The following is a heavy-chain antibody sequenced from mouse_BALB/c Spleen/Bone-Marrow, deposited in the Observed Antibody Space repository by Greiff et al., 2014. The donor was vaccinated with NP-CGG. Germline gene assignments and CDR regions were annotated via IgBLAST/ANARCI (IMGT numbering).Heavy chain of an antibody. CDR3: TRHGGYYPYYYAMDY. CDR1: GFASSSYD. J-gene: IGHJ4*01. Sequence: EVKLVESGGGLVKPGGSLKLSCAAPGFASSSYDMSWVRQTPEKRLEWVAYISHGGGTTYYSDTVKGRFTISRDNAKNTLYLQMSSLKSEDTAIYYCTRHGGYYPYYYAMDYWGQGTSVTVSS. V-gene: IGHV5-12-1*01. CDR2: ISHGGGTT. D-gene: IGHD2-3*01.